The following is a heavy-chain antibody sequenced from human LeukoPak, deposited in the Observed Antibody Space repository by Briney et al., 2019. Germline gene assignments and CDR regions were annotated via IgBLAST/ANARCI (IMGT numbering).Heavy chain of an antibody. Sequence: GGSLRLSCAASGFTFSSYAMSWVRQAPGKGLFWVSRIISDASSTLYADSVKGRFTISRDNAKNTLYLQMNSLTVEDTGVYYCARGPLGTGEFDYWGQGTLVTVSS. D-gene: IGHD7-27*01. CDR1: GFTFSSYA. V-gene: IGHV3-74*01. CDR3: ARGPLGTGEFDY. CDR2: IISDASST. J-gene: IGHJ4*02.